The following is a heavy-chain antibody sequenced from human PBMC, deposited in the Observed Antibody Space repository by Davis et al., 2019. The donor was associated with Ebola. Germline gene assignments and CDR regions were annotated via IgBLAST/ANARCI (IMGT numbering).Heavy chain of an antibody. CDR1: GFTFSSYG. J-gene: IGHJ4*02. V-gene: IGHV3-33*01. D-gene: IGHD4-17*01. CDR2: TWYDGSNK. CDR3: AGSYADYLNFDY. Sequence: GGSLRLSCAASGFTFSSYGMHWVRQAPGKGLEWVAVTWYDGSNKYYADSVKGRFTISRDNSKNTVYLQMNSLRAEDTAVYYCAGSYADYLNFDYWGQGTLVTVSS.